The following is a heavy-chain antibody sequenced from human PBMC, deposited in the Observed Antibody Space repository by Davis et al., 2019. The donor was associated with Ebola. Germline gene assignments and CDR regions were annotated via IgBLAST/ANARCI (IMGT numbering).Heavy chain of an antibody. V-gene: IGHV3-33*01. D-gene: IGHD2-21*02. CDR2: IWYDGSHR. CDR3: ARDGGTAYCGGDCPHDAFDI. CDR1: GFTFSSFG. J-gene: IGHJ3*02. Sequence: GESLKISCAASGFTFSSFGIHWVRQAPGKGLEWVSDIWYDGSHRDYVDSVKGRFTISRDNSKNTVYLQMSSLRAEDTAVYYCARDGGTAYCGGDCPHDAFDIWGQGTMVTVSS.